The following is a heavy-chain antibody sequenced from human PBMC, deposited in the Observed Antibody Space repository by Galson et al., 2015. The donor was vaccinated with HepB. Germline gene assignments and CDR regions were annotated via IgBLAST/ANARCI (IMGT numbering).Heavy chain of an antibody. D-gene: IGHD3-16*01. CDR2: INMDGSST. CDR3: ARGLGGDPPGFEY. J-gene: IGHJ4*02. CDR1: GFTFSSYW. Sequence: SLRLSCAASGFTFSSYWMSWVRQAPGKGLVWVSRINMDGSSTTYADYVRGRFTISRDNAKNTLYLQMNSLRAEDTAVYYCARGLGGDPPGFEYWGQGTLVAVSS. V-gene: IGHV3-74*01.